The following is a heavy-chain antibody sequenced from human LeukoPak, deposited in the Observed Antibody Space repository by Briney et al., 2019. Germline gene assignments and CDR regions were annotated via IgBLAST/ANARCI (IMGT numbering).Heavy chain of an antibody. CDR1: GYTFTGYS. V-gene: IGHV1-2*02. CDR2: INPNSGGT. D-gene: IGHD6-19*01. CDR3: ARPGAVGGHAFDY. Sequence: ASVKVSCKASGYTFTGYSMHWVRQAPGQGPEWMGWINPNSGGTNYAQKFQGRVTMTRDTTISTAYMELSRLRSDDTAVYHCARPGAVGGHAFDYWGQGTLVTVSS. J-gene: IGHJ4*02.